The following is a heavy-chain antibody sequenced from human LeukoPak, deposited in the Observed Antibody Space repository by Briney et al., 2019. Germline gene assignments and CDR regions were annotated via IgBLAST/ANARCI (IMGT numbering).Heavy chain of an antibody. CDR2: INVKSGAT. Sequence: ASVTVSCKASGYTFIDYYFNWVRQAPGQGPEWMGRINVKSGATDYAQKFQGRVTVTRDTSISTAYMELSSLRSDDTAVYYCARVGRESSTGWLDYWGQGTLVTVSS. J-gene: IGHJ4*02. D-gene: IGHD6-19*01. CDR1: GYTFIDYY. CDR3: ARVGRESSTGWLDY. V-gene: IGHV1-2*06.